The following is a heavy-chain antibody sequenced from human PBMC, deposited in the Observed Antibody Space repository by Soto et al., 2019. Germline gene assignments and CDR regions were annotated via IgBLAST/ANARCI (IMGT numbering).Heavy chain of an antibody. CDR1: GFMFSDYG. Sequence: GGSLRLSCAASGFMFSDYGMHWVRQAPGKGLEWVAIIRYDGNYKYYSESAKGRFTISRDNSNNTLYLQMNNLRVEDTAVYFCAREGAVAGSQDFWGQGTLVTVSS. V-gene: IGHV3-30*02. D-gene: IGHD6-19*01. CDR3: AREGAVAGSQDF. CDR2: IRYDGNYK. J-gene: IGHJ4*02.